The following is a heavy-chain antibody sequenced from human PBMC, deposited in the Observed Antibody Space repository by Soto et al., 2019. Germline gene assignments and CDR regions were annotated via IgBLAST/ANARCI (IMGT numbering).Heavy chain of an antibody. CDR2: ISAGGGST. D-gene: IGHD3-10*01. CDR1: GFTLTRSA. Sequence: GGSLRLSCAGSGFTLTRSAVSWVRQAPGKGLEWVSGISAGGGSTYYADSVKGRFTISRDNSKNTLYLQMNSLRAEDTAVYYWAKDSYSGSPPYFDYWGQGTLVTVSS. CDR3: AKDSYSGSPPYFDY. J-gene: IGHJ4*02. V-gene: IGHV3-23*01.